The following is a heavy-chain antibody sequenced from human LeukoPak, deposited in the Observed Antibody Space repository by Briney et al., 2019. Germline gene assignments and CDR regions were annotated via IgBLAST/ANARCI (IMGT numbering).Heavy chain of an antibody. Sequence: GASVKVSCKASGYTFTNYGISWVRQAPGQGLEWMGWISAYNGNTDYAQKFQGRVTMTTDTSTSTAYVELRNLRSGDTAMYYCARSQYLLLSRWNAFDVWGQGTMVTVSS. V-gene: IGHV1-18*01. CDR3: ARSQYLLLSRWNAFDV. CDR1: GYTFTNYG. D-gene: IGHD2-2*01. CDR2: ISAYNGNT. J-gene: IGHJ3*01.